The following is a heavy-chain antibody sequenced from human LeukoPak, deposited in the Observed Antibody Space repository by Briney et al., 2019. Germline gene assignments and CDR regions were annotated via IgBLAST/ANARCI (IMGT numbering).Heavy chain of an antibody. CDR2: ISSSGSTI. CDR1: GFTFSDYY. CDR3: ARDYYDSSGDYFDH. D-gene: IGHD3-22*01. Sequence: RGSLRLXCAASGFTFSDYYMSWIRQAPGKGLEWVSYISSSGSTIYYADSVKGRFTISRDNAKNSLYLQMNSLRAEDTAVYYCARDYYDSSGDYFDHWGQGTLVTVSS. J-gene: IGHJ4*02. V-gene: IGHV3-11*04.